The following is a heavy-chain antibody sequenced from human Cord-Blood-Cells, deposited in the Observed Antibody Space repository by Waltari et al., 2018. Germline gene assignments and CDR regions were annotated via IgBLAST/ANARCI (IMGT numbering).Heavy chain of an antibody. J-gene: IGHJ4*02. CDR2: MNSDGSST. CDR1: GFTFSSYW. D-gene: IGHD6-6*01. V-gene: IGHV3-74*01. CDR3: ARGTGIAARY. Sequence: EVQLVESGGGLVQPGGSLRLSCAASGFTFSSYWLHWARQAPGKGLVWVSRMNSDGSSTSYADSVKGRFTISRDNAKNTLYLQMNSLRAEDTAVYYCARGTGIAARYWGQGTLVTVSS.